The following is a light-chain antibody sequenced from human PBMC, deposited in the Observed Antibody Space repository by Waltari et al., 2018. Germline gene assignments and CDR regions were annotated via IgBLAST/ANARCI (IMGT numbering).Light chain of an antibody. CDR2: AAS. CDR1: QDISSW. CDR3: LQDYNYPWT. V-gene: IGKV1-12*01. J-gene: IGKJ1*01. Sequence: DIQMTQSPSSVSASVGDGVTITCRASQDISSWLAWYLQKPGKAPKLLIYAASNLQSGVPSRFSGSGSGTYFTLTISSLQPEDFATYYCLQDYNYPWTFGQGTRVEIK.